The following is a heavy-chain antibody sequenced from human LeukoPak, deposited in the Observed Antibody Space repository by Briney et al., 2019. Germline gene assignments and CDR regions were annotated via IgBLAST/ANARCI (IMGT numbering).Heavy chain of an antibody. D-gene: IGHD3-22*01. Sequence: GGSLRLSCAASGFTFSSYAMSWVRQAPGKGQEWVSAISGSGGSTYYADSVKGRFTISRDNSKNTLYLQMNSLRAEDTAVYYCARHYDYDSSGYNPYWGQGTLVTVSS. CDR3: ARHYDYDSSGYNPY. J-gene: IGHJ4*02. V-gene: IGHV3-23*01. CDR2: ISGSGGST. CDR1: GFTFSSYA.